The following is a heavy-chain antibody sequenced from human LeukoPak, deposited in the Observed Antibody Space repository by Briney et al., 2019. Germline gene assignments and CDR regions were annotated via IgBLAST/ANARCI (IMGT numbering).Heavy chain of an antibody. D-gene: IGHD2-2*01. CDR1: GYTFTSYG. CDR2: ISAYNGNT. V-gene: IGHV1-18*01. J-gene: IGHJ5*02. Sequence: ASVKVSCKASGYTFTSYGISWVRQAPGQGLEWMGWISAYNGNTNYAQKLQGRVTMTTDTSTSTAYMELRSLRSDDTAVYYCALTLGYCSSTSCNQAGWSDPWGQGTLVTVSS. CDR3: ALTLGYCSSTSCNQAGWSDP.